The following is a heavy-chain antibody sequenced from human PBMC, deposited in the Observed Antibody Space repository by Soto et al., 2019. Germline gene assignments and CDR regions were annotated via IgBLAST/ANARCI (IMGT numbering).Heavy chain of an antibody. CDR1: GYTFTGYY. V-gene: IGHV1-2*04. CDR2: INPNSGGT. J-gene: IGHJ6*02. D-gene: IGHD5-12*01. CDR3: ARRFGGYSGYDYYYYYGMDV. Sequence: ASVKVSCKASGYTFTGYYMHWVRQAPGQGLERMGWINPNSGGTNYAQKFQGWVTMTRDTSISTAYMELSRLRSDDTAVYYCARRFGGYSGYDYYYYYGMDVWGQGTTVTVSS.